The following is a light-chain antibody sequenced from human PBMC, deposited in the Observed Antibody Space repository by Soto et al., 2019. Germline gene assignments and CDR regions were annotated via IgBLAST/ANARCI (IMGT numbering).Light chain of an antibody. Sequence: EIQMTQSPSSLSASVGDRVSVTCRASQSISTFLNWYQQRPGEAPKLLIYAASSLQSGVPSRFSGSGSGADFTLTIGSLQPEDFATYYCKQSYTTPRTFGQGTRVDIK. CDR2: AAS. CDR3: KQSYTTPRT. J-gene: IGKJ1*01. CDR1: QSISTF. V-gene: IGKV1-39*01.